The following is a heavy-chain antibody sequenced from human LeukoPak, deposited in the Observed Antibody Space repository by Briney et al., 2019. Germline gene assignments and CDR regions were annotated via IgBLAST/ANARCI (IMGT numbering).Heavy chain of an antibody. CDR3: ARDPEMATIQFDY. CDR1: GYRFTGYY. V-gene: IGHV1-2*04. D-gene: IGHD5-24*01. Sequence: ASVKVSCKASGYRFTGYYMHWVRQAPGQGLEWMGWINPNTGDTSYAQKFQGWVTMTRDTSISTAYMELSRLRSDDTAVYYCARDPEMATIQFDYWGQGTLVTVSS. CDR2: INPNTGDT. J-gene: IGHJ4*02.